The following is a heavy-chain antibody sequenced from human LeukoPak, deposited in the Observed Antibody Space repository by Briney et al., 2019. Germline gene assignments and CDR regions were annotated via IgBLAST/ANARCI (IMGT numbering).Heavy chain of an antibody. Sequence: PGGSLRLSCVASGFTFSSYWMNWVRQAPGKGLEWVANIKQDGNEKYYVDSVKGRFTISRDNAKNSLYLQMNSLRAEDTAVYYCAKDRGRYSYGSVDYWGQGTLVTVSS. J-gene: IGHJ4*02. D-gene: IGHD5-12*01. CDR1: GFTFSSYW. CDR3: AKDRGRYSYGSVDY. CDR2: IKQDGNEK. V-gene: IGHV3-7*03.